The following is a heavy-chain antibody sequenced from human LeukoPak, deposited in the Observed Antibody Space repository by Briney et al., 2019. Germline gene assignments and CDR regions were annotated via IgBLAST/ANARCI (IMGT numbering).Heavy chain of an antibody. CDR1: GYTFTGYY. D-gene: IGHD5-12*01. V-gene: IGHV1-2*02. Sequence: GASVKVSCTASGYTFTGYYMHWVRQAPGQGLKWRGWMNPNSGGTNYAQKFQGRVTMTRDTSISTANMELSRLRSDDTTVYYYASLSSGYDSNWFDPWGQGTLVTVSS. CDR2: MNPNSGGT. CDR3: ASLSSGYDSNWFDP. J-gene: IGHJ5*02.